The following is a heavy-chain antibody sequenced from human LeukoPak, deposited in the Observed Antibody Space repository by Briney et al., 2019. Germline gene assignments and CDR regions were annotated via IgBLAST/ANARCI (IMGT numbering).Heavy chain of an antibody. CDR3: ARGHIESGGYYYFDY. V-gene: IGHV3-23*01. CDR2: ISGSGGSP. CDR1: RFTFTSFA. D-gene: IGHD3-22*01. Sequence: GGSLRLSCAASRFTFTSFAMNWVRQAPGKGLEWVSSISGSGGSPNYADSVKGRFTISRDNSRNKVSLQMNSLRAEDTAIYYCARGHIESGGYYYFDYWGQGTLVTVSS. J-gene: IGHJ4*02.